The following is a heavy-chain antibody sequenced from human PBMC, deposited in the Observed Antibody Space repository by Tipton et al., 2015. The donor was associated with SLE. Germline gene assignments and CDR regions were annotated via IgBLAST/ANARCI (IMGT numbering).Heavy chain of an antibody. CDR1: GGSFSGYY. CDR2: INHSGST. CDR3: GGRITMIAPFDY. Sequence: TLSLTCAVYGGSFSGYYWSWIRQPPGKGLEWIGEINHSGSTNYNPSLKSRVTISVDTSKNQFSLKLSSVTAADTAVYYCGGRITMIAPFDYWGQGTLVTASS. V-gene: IGHV4-34*01. J-gene: IGHJ4*02. D-gene: IGHD3-22*01.